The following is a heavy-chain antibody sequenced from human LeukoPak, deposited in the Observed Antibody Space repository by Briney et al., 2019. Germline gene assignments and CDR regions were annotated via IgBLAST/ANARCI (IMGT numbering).Heavy chain of an antibody. CDR3: ASPRGYYDSSGDY. Sequence: PGGSLRLSCAASGFTVSSNYMTWVRQAPGKGLEWVSSISSSSSYIYYADSVKGRFTISRDNAKNSLYLQMNSLRAEDTAVYYCASPRGYYDSSGDYWGQGTLVTVSS. CDR1: GFTVSSNY. V-gene: IGHV3-21*01. D-gene: IGHD3-22*01. J-gene: IGHJ4*02. CDR2: ISSSSSYI.